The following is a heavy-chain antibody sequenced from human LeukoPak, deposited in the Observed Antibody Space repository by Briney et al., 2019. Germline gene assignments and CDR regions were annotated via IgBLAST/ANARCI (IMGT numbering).Heavy chain of an antibody. V-gene: IGHV1-18*01. CDR2: ISAYNGNT. J-gene: IGHJ4*02. D-gene: IGHD3-16*01. Sequence: ASVKVSCKAFGYTFTSYGISWVRQAPGQGRDWMGWISAYNGNTNYAQKLQGRVTMTTDTSTSTAYMELRSLRSEDTAVYYCARDRRGIDYWGQGTLVTVSS. CDR3: ARDRRGIDY. CDR1: GYTFTSYG.